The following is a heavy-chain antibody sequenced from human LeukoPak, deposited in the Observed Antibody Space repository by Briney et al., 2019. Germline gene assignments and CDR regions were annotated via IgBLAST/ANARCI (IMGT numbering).Heavy chain of an antibody. D-gene: IGHD2-15*01. CDR2: ITNSGSTI. CDR1: GFTFSSYE. CDR3: VRGGGPSYKYNAFDI. Sequence: PGGSLRLSCAASGFTFSSYEMNWVRQAPGKGLEWVSYITNSGSTIDYADSVKGRFTISRDNAKNSLYLQMSSLRVEDTAVYYCVRGGGPSYKYNAFDIWGQGTMVTVSS. V-gene: IGHV3-48*03. J-gene: IGHJ3*02.